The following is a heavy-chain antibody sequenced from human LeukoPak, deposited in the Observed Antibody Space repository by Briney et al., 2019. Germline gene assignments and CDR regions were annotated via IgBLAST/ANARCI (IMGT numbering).Heavy chain of an antibody. CDR1: GFIFSSYW. V-gene: IGHV3-7*04. J-gene: IGHJ3*02. Sequence: PGGSLRLSCAASGFIFSSYWMNWVRQAPGKGLEWLANINQDGSNKYYVDSVKGRFTISRDNAKNSLYLQMDSLRAEDTALYYCARGYSSGWYAGAAFDIWGQGTMVTVSS. CDR2: INQDGSNK. CDR3: ARGYSSGWYAGAAFDI. D-gene: IGHD6-19*01.